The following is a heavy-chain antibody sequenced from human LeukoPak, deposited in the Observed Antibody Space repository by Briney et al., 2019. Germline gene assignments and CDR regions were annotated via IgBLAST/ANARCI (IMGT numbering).Heavy chain of an antibody. CDR2: INPNSGGT. J-gene: IGHJ5*02. CDR3: ARAPLGYCSGGSCYSPYHNWFDP. D-gene: IGHD2-15*01. Sequence: ASVKVSCKASGYTFTGYYMHWVRQAPGQGLEWMGWINPNSGGTNYAQKFQGRVTMTRDTSISTAYMGLSRLRSDDTAVYYCARAPLGYCSGGSCYSPYHNWFDPWGQGTLVTVSS. V-gene: IGHV1-2*02. CDR1: GYTFTGYY.